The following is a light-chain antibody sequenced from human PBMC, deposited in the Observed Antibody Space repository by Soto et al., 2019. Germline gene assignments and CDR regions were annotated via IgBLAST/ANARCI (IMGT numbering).Light chain of an antibody. J-gene: IGLJ1*01. CDR2: SNN. CDR3: AAWDDSLSAFYV. Sequence: QSVLTQPPSASGTPGQRVTISCSGSSANIGSNYVYWYQQPPETAPKLLIYSNNQRPSAVPDRFSGSKSGTSASLGISGLRSEDEADYYCAAWDDSLSAFYVFGAGTKLTVL. V-gene: IGLV1-47*02. CDR1: SANIGSNY.